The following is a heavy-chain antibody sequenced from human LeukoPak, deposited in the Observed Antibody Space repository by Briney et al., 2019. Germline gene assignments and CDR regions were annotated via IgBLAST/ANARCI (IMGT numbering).Heavy chain of an antibody. J-gene: IGHJ2*01. D-gene: IGHD3-22*01. CDR3: ARDRDSSGLRDFDL. V-gene: IGHV4-59*01. Sequence: PSETLSLTCTVSGGSISSYYWSWSRQPPGKGLEWMGYIYYSGNTNYNPSLKIRVSISIDPSKNQFSLQLSSVTAADTAVYYCARDRDSSGLRDFDLWGRGTLVTVSA. CDR1: GGSISSYY. CDR2: IYYSGNT.